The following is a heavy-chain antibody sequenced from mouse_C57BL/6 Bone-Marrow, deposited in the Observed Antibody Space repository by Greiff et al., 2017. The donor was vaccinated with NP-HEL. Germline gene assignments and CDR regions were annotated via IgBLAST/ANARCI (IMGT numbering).Heavy chain of an antibody. CDR3: ARHYYGEDY. Sequence: EVKLVESGGDLVKPGGSLKLSCAASGFTFSSYGMSWVRQTPDKRLEWVATISSGGSYTYYPDSVKGRLTISRDNAKNTLYLQMSSLKSEDTAMYYCARHYYGEDYWGQGTTLTVSS. CDR2: ISSGGSYT. J-gene: IGHJ2*01. CDR1: GFTFSSYG. V-gene: IGHV5-6*01. D-gene: IGHD1-1*01.